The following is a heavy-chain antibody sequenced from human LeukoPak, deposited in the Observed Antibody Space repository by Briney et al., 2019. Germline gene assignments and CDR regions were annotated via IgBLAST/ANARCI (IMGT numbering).Heavy chain of an antibody. J-gene: IGHJ4*02. D-gene: IGHD3-22*01. CDR3: AKVAMIAVVITTYFDY. Sequence: QPGGSLRLSCAASGFTFSSYAMSWVRQAPGKGLEWVSAISGSGGSTYYADSVKGRVTISRDNSKNTLYLQMNSLRAEDTAVYYCAKVAMIAVVITTYFDYWGQGTLVTVSS. CDR1: GFTFSSYA. V-gene: IGHV3-23*01. CDR2: ISGSGGST.